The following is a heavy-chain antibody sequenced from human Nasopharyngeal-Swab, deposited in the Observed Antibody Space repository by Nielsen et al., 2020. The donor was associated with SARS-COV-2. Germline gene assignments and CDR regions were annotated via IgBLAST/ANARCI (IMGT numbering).Heavy chain of an antibody. Sequence: GESLKISCAASGFTLINYWIHWVRQTPGKGLLWVSRINTDASRTSYADSVKGRFTISRDNAKNTVYLQMNSLRGEDTAVYYCTRVDVHDAFDMWGQGTMVTVSS. CDR3: TRVDVHDAFDM. CDR2: INTDASRT. J-gene: IGHJ3*02. V-gene: IGHV3-74*01. D-gene: IGHD3-16*01. CDR1: GFTLINYW.